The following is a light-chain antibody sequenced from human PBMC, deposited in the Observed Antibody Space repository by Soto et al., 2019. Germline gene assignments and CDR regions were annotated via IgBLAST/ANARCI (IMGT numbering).Light chain of an antibody. CDR2: AAS. J-gene: IGKJ1*01. CDR1: QSISSY. CDR3: QQSYSTPWT. Sequence: DIQMTQSPSSLSASVGDRVTITCRASQSISSYLNWYQQKPGKAPKLLIYAASSLRSGVPSRFSGSGSGTDFTLTISSLKPEDFATYYCQQSYSTPWTCGQGTKVEIK. V-gene: IGKV1-39*01.